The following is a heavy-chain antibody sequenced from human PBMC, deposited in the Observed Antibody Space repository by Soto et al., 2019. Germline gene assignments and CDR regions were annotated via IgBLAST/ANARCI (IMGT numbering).Heavy chain of an antibody. D-gene: IGHD3-22*01. CDR1: GFTVSSNY. Sequence: EVQLVESGGGLIQPGGSLKLSCAASGFTVSSNYMSWVRQAPGKGLEWVSVIYSGGSTYYADSVKGRFTISRDNSKNTLYVQMNSVRAEDTAVYYDARDYLYYDSSGYPRAAFDNWGQGTMVTVYS. CDR2: IYSGGST. J-gene: IGHJ3*02. CDR3: ARDYLYYDSSGYPRAAFDN. V-gene: IGHV3-53*01.